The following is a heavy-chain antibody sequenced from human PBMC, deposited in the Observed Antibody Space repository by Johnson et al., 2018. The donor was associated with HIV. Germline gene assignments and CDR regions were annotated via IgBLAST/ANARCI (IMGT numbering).Heavy chain of an antibody. V-gene: IGHV3-NL1*01. CDR1: GFTFSSYG. Sequence: QVQLVESGGGLVQPGGSLRLSCAASGFTFSSYGMHWVRQAPGKGLEWVSGINWNGGSTGYADSVTGRFTTSRDNAKSTLNLQMNSLRAEDTAIYYCAKDDNLGVWYSDAFDVWGQGTVVTVSS. CDR2: INWNGGST. CDR3: AKDDNLGVWYSDAFDV. J-gene: IGHJ3*01. D-gene: IGHD6-19*01.